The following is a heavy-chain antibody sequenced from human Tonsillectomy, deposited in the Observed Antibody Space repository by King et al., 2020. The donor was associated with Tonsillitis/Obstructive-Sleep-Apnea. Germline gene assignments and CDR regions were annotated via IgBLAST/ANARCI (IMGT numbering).Heavy chain of an antibody. CDR3: AKDLRNSWTCDD. J-gene: IGHJ4*02. Sequence: VQLVESGGGVVQPGRSLRLSCAASGFTFSSYGMHWVRQAPGKGLEWVAIISYVEKNKFYADSVKGRFTISRDNAKSTLYLQMNSLRTDDTAVYYCAKDLRNSWTCDDWGQGTLVTVSS. V-gene: IGHV3-30*18. D-gene: IGHD6-13*01. CDR2: ISYVEKNK. CDR1: GFTFSSYG.